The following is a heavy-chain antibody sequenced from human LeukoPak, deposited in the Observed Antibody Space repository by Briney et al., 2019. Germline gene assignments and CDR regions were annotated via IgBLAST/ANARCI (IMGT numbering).Heavy chain of an antibody. J-gene: IGHJ4*02. V-gene: IGHV3-7*01. CDR2: IKDDGGEK. Sequence: GGSLRLSCAASGFTFSSYGMSWVRQAPGKGLEWVASIKDDGGEKYYVDSVKGRFTISRDNAKNSLYLQMNSLRAGDTAVYYCARDRTRAYYWGQGTLVTVSS. CDR3: ARDRTRAYY. CDR1: GFTFSSYG.